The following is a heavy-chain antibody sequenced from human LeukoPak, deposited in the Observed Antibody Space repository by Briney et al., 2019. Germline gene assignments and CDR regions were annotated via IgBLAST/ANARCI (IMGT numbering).Heavy chain of an antibody. V-gene: IGHV4-30-4*01. CDR1: GGSINSGDYY. CDR3: ARARRDGDWYFDL. J-gene: IGHJ2*01. D-gene: IGHD5-24*01. CDR2: IFYSGST. Sequence: SETLSITCTVSGGSINSGDYYWSWIRRPPGKGLEWIGYIFYSGSTYCNPSLKSRVTISVDTSKNQFSLKLSSVTAADTAVYYCARARRDGDWYFDLGGRGTLVTVSS.